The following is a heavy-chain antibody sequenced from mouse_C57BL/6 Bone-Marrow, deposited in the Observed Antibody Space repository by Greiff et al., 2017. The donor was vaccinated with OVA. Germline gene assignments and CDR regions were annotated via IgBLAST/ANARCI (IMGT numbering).Heavy chain of an antibody. D-gene: IGHD1-1*01. CDR2: IDPSDSET. J-gene: IGHJ2*01. CDR3: GRGGLFGSRYQDFDY. CDR1: GYTFTSYW. V-gene: IGHV1-52*01. Sequence: QVQLQQPGAELVRPGSSVKLSCKASGYTFTSYWMHWVKQRPIQGLEWIGNIDPSDSETHYNQKFKDKATLTVDKSSSTAYMQLSSLTSEDSAVYLWGRGGLFGSRYQDFDYWGQGTTLTVSS.